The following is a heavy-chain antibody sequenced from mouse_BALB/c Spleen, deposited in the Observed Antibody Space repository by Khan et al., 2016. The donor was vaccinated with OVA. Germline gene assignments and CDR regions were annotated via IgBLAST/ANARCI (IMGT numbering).Heavy chain of an antibody. CDR2: IDPANDNS. D-gene: IGHD3-3*01. CDR1: GFTIKDTH. V-gene: IGHV14-3*02. J-gene: IGHJ2*01. CDR3: SPAGAGDYFDY. Sequence: VQLQQPGAELVKPGASVKLSCTASGFTIKDTHMHWVKQRPEQGLEWIGRIDPANDNSKYDPRFQGKATITADTSSNTAYLHLSSLTSEDTAVCDGSPAGAGDYFDYWGQGTTLTVSS.